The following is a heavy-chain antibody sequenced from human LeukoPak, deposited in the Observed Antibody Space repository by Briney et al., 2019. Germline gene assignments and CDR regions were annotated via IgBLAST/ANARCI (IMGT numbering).Heavy chain of an antibody. Sequence: GGSLRLSCAASGFTFSSHGMQWVRQAPGKGLEWVSAISGSGGSTYYADSVKGRFTISRDNSKNTLYLQMNSLRAEDTAVYYCAKEFGSGYYYVGYWGQGTLVTVSS. V-gene: IGHV3-23*01. CDR1: GFTFSSHG. CDR3: AKEFGSGYYYVGY. D-gene: IGHD3-22*01. CDR2: ISGSGGST. J-gene: IGHJ4*02.